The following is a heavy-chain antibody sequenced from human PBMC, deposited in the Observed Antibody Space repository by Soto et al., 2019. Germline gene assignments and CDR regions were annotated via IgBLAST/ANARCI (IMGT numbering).Heavy chain of an antibody. D-gene: IGHD2-2*01. CDR3: AKDLRDCSSTSCSFYYYMDV. Sequence: GGSLRLSCAASGFTFDDYAMHWVRQAPGKGLEWVSGISWNSGSIGYADSVKGRFTISRDNAKNSLYLQMNSLRAEDTALYYCAKDLRDCSSTSCSFYYYMDVWGKGTTVTVSS. J-gene: IGHJ6*03. CDR1: GFTFDDYA. CDR2: ISWNSGSI. V-gene: IGHV3-9*01.